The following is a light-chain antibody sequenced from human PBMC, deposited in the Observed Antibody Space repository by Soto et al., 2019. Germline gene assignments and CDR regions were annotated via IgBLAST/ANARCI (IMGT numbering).Light chain of an antibody. CDR3: QQYNSYSKLT. J-gene: IGKJ4*01. CDR1: QNITNN. V-gene: IGKV1-5*03. Sequence: DIQMTQSPSSLSASIGGTVTITCHASQNITNNLSWYQQKPGKAPKLLIYKASSLESGVPSRFSGSGSGTEFTLTISSLQPDDFATYYCQQYNSYSKLTFGGGTKVDIK. CDR2: KAS.